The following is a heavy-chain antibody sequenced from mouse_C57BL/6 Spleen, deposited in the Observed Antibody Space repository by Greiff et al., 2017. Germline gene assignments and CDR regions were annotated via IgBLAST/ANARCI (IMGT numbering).Heavy chain of an antibody. CDR3: TTTSLYYYGSSWFAY. V-gene: IGHV14-4*01. CDR2: IDPENGDT. J-gene: IGHJ3*01. D-gene: IGHD1-1*01. Sequence: EVQLQQSGAELVRPGASVKLSCTASGFNIKDDYMHWVKQRPEQGLEWIGWIDPENGDTEYASKFQGKATITADTSSNTAYLQRSSLTSEDTAVYYWTTTSLYYYGSSWFAYWGQGTLVTVSA. CDR1: GFNIKDDY.